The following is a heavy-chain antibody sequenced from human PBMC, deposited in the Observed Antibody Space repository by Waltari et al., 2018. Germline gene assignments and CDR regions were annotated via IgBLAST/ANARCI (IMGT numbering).Heavy chain of an antibody. J-gene: IGHJ5*02. D-gene: IGHD6-6*01. CDR1: GGSVSSSSYY. Sequence: QPQLQESGPGLVKPSETLSLTCTVSGGSVSSSSYYWGWVRQSPGKGLEWIGSVYYTGKTSPSPSLKRRFTISVDASKNQFSLSVNSVTAADTAVYYCVREPSSSEGLDPWGQGSLVYVSS. CDR3: VREPSSSEGLDP. V-gene: IGHV4-39*07. CDR2: VYYTGKT.